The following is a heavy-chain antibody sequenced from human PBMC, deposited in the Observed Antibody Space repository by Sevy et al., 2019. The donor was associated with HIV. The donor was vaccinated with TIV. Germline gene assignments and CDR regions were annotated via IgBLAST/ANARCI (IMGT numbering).Heavy chain of an antibody. J-gene: IGHJ4*02. CDR2: IKQDGSVK. Sequence: GGSLRLSCAASGFILNNYWMNWVRQAPGKGLEWVANIKQDGSVKYYVDSVKGRFTISRDNARNLLYLQMNSLRVEDTALYYCVRAIAAAGSFWGQGTLVTVSS. CDR1: GFILNNYW. D-gene: IGHD6-13*01. V-gene: IGHV3-7*01. CDR3: VRAIAAAGSF.